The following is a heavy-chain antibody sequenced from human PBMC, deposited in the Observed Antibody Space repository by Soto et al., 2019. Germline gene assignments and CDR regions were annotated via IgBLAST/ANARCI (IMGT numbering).Heavy chain of an antibody. V-gene: IGHV3-11*01. J-gene: IGHJ6*02. Sequence: QVQLVESGGGLVKPGGSLRLSCVASGFTFSDHYMSWIRQIPGKGMEWVSYTYNSDSTTYYVDSVKGRFTISRDKAKNSGYLQMTSLRAEDTAVYYCARGHYGLDVWGQGTTVTVSS. CDR2: TYNSDSTT. CDR3: ARGHYGLDV. CDR1: GFTFSDHY.